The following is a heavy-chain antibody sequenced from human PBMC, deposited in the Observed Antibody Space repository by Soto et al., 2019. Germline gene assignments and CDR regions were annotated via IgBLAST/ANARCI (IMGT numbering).Heavy chain of an antibody. D-gene: IGHD6-13*01. CDR1: GYTFINFD. Sequence: ASVKVSCKASGYTFINFDISWVRQATGQGLEWMGWMNPGSGKTGYANKFQGRVTMTRDASTSTAHLELSSLTSEDTAVYYCARMASAGTLNWFDPCGQGTLVTVYS. CDR3: ARMASAGTLNWFDP. J-gene: IGHJ5*02. V-gene: IGHV1-8*02. CDR2: MNPGSGKT.